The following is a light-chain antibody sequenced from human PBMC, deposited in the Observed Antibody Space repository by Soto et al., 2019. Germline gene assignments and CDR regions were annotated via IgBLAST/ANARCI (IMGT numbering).Light chain of an antibody. V-gene: IGLV2-8*01. CDR3: SSYAGSTNYV. J-gene: IGLJ1*01. Sequence: QSVLTQPPSASGSPGQSVTISCTGTSSDVGGYNYISWYQQHPGKAPKLMIYEVSKRPSGVPDRFSGSKSGNTASLTVSGLQAEDEADYYCSSYAGSTNYVFG. CDR2: EVS. CDR1: SSDVGGYNY.